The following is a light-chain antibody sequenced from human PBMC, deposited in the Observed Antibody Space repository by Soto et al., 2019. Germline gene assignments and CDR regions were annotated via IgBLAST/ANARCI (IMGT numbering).Light chain of an antibody. CDR2: GAS. CDR3: HQYDYSPWT. J-gene: IGKJ1*01. V-gene: IGKV3-20*01. Sequence: EIGLTQSPGSLSLSTGERATLSCRASESVSSDYLAWYQQKPGQAPRLLIYGASGRATGIPDRFSGSGSGTDFTLTISRLQPEDFAVIYCHQYDYSPWTFGQGTKVDIK. CDR1: ESVSSDY.